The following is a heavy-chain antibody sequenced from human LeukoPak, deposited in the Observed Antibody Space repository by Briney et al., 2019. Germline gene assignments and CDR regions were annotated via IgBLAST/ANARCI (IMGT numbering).Heavy chain of an antibody. Sequence: SETLSLTCTVSGGSISSYYWSWIRQPPGKGLEWIGYIYYSGSTNYNPSLKSRVTISVDTSKNQFSLKLSSGTAADTAVYYCARDSYDSSGYYVPFDYWGQGTLVTVSS. D-gene: IGHD3-22*01. CDR3: ARDSYDSSGYYVPFDY. CDR1: GGSISSYY. J-gene: IGHJ4*02. V-gene: IGHV4-59*01. CDR2: IYYSGST.